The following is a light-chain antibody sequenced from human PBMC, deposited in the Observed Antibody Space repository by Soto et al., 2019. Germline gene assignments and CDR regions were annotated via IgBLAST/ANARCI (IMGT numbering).Light chain of an antibody. V-gene: IGKV3-20*01. J-gene: IGKJ1*01. Sequence: EIVLTQSPGTLSLSPGKRATLSCRASQSVSSSYLGWYQQKPGQAPRLLIYGASSRATGIPDRFSGSGSGTDFTLTIARLEPEDFAVYYCQLYGNSPPRTFGQGTKVEIK. CDR3: QLYGNSPPRT. CDR2: GAS. CDR1: QSVSSSY.